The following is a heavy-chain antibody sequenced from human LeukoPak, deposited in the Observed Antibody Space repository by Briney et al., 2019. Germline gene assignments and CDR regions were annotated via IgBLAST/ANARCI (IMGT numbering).Heavy chain of an antibody. Sequence: PGGSLRLSCAASGFTFSDYWMNWVRQAPGKGLEWVANIKQDGSEKYYVDSVKGRFTISRDNAKNSLYLQMNSLRAEDTAVYYCARVALLLVSSNWYFDLWGRGTLVTVSS. D-gene: IGHD2-15*01. CDR3: ARVALLLVSSNWYFDL. V-gene: IGHV3-7*01. CDR1: GFTFSDYW. CDR2: IKQDGSEK. J-gene: IGHJ2*01.